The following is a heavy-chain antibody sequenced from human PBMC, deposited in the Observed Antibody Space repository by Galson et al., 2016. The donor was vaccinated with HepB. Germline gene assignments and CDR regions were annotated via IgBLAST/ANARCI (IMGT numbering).Heavy chain of an antibody. CDR2: ISHIFGTT. D-gene: IGHD5-18*01. V-gene: IGHV1-69*13. CDR1: GGTFSTYD. J-gene: IGHJ6*03. CDR3: ATVRRDTSSSGQFYYFYMDV. Sequence: SVKVSCKASGGTFSTYDFNWVRQAPGQGLEWMGGISHIFGTTEYAQEFQGRVTITADESTSTGYMEISSLRFEDMAVCYCATVRRDTSSSGQFYYFYMDVWGIGTTVTVSS.